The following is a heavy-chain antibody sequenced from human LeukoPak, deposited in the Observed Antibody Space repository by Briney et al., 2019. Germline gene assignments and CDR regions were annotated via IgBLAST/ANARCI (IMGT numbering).Heavy chain of an antibody. CDR2: IYYSGST. J-gene: IGHJ4*02. V-gene: IGHV4-39*01. CDR1: GGSISSSSYY. D-gene: IGHD3-3*01. Sequence: SETLSLTCTVSGGSISSSSYYWGWIRQPPGKGLEWIGSIYYSGSTYYNPSLKSRVTISVDTSKNQFSLKLSSVTAADTAVYYCARHSITIFGPGTLWGQGTLVTVSS. CDR3: ARHSITIFGPGTL.